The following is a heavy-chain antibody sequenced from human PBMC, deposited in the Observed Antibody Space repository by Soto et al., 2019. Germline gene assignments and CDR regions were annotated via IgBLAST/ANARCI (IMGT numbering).Heavy chain of an antibody. D-gene: IGHD3-9*01. CDR2: IWYDGSNK. CDR3: ARDGARYDILTGYYDNYYGMDV. Sequence: QVQLVESGGGVVQPGRSLRLSCAASGFTFSSYGMHWVRQAPGKGLEWVAVIWYDGSNKYYADSVKGRLTISRDNSKNTLYLQMNSLRAEETAVYYCARDGARYDILTGYYDNYYGMDVWGQGTTVTVSS. J-gene: IGHJ6*02. CDR1: GFTFSSYG. V-gene: IGHV3-33*01.